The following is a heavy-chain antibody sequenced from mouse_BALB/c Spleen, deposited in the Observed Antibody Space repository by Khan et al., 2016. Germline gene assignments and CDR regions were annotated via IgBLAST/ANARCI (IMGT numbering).Heavy chain of an antibody. D-gene: IGHD1-1*01. CDR3: ARHGICYGYYAKDY. Sequence: EVQLVESGGGLVQPKGSLKLSCAVSGFTFNTYAMNWFRQALGKGLEWVVRKRSKSNNYATYHADTVKDRLTISIYESQSMLNLQINSLKTEDTAMYSCARHGICYGYYAKDYWGQGTTVTVSS. J-gene: IGHJ4*01. CDR1: GFTFNTYA. V-gene: IGHV10-1*02. CDR2: KRSKSNNYAT.